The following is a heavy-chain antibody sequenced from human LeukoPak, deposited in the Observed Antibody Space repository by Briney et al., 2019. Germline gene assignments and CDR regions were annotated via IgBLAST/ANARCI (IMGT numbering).Heavy chain of an antibody. J-gene: IGHJ4*02. CDR1: GFTFSSYA. Sequence: GGSLRLSCAASGFTFSSYAMSWVRQAPGKGLEWVSAISGSGGSTYYADSVKGRFTISRDNSKNTLYLQMNSLRAEDTAVYYCARAGRINGGSYSTFDYWGQGTLVIVSS. V-gene: IGHV3-23*01. CDR3: ARAGRINGGSYSTFDY. CDR2: ISGSGGST. D-gene: IGHD2-15*01.